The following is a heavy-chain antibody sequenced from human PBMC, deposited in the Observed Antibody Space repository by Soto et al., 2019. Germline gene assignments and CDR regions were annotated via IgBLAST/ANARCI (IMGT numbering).Heavy chain of an antibody. V-gene: IGHV3-74*01. D-gene: IGHD3-10*01. CDR1: GFTLSSYW. Sequence: EVQLVESGGGIVQPGGSVRLSCAASGFTLSSYWIHWVRQAPGKGLVWVSRINGDGSTTNYADSLRGRFTISRDNAKKTVFLQMNSLRAEDTAVYYCARGRSGSYSFDYRGQGTLVTVSS. CDR3: ARGRSGSYSFDY. J-gene: IGHJ4*02. CDR2: INGDGSTT.